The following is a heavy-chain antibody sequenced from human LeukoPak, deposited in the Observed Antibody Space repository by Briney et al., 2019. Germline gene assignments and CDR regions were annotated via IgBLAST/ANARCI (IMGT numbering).Heavy chain of an antibody. CDR3: ARHNPQTTVTSLDY. V-gene: IGHV4-39*01. CDR2: IYYSGST. CDR1: GGSISSSSYY. Sequence: SETLSLTCTVSGGSISSSSYYWGWIRQPPGKGLEWIGSIYYSGSTYYNPSLKSRVTISVDTSKNQFSLKLSSVTAADTAVYYCARHNPQTTVTSLDYWGQGTLVTASS. D-gene: IGHD4-17*01. J-gene: IGHJ4*02.